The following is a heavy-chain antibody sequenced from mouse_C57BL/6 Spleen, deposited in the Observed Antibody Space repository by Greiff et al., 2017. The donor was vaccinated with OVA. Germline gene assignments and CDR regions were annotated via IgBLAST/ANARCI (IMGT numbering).Heavy chain of an antibody. V-gene: IGHV5-16*01. CDR2: INYDGSST. J-gene: IGHJ4*01. CDR3: AREGDDYDDYAMDY. Sequence: EVQRVESEGGLVQPGSSMKLSCTASGFTFSDYYMAWVRQVPEKGLEWVANINYDGSSTYYLDSLKSRFIISRDNAKNILYLQMSSLKSEDTATYYCAREGDDYDDYAMDYWGQGTSVTVSS. D-gene: IGHD2-4*01. CDR1: GFTFSDYY.